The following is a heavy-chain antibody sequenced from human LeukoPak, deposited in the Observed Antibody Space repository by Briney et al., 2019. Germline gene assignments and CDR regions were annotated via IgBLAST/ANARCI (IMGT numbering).Heavy chain of an antibody. V-gene: IGHV3-48*02. CDR3: AGAFDI. CDR1: GFTVSSNY. CDR2: ISESGTTI. J-gene: IGHJ3*02. Sequence: PGGSLRLSCAASGFTVSSNYMSWVRQAPGKGLEWISFISESGTTISYADSVKGRFTTSRDIAKNSLYLQMDSLRDEDTAVYYCAGAFDIWGQGTVVTVSS.